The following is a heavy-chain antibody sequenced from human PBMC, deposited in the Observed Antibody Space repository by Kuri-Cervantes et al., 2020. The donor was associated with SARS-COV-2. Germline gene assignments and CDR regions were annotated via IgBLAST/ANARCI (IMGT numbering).Heavy chain of an antibody. D-gene: IGHD6-6*01. Sequence: LRLSCTVSGGSISSGDYYWSWIRQPPGKGLEWIGYIYYSGSTYYNPSLKSRVTISVDTSKNQFSLKLCSVTAADTAVYYCATRIAARPVGLEGYDWYFDLWGRGTLVTVSS. CDR2: IYYSGST. CDR1: GGSISSGDYY. CDR3: ATRIAARPVGLEGYDWYFDL. J-gene: IGHJ2*01. V-gene: IGHV4-30-4*08.